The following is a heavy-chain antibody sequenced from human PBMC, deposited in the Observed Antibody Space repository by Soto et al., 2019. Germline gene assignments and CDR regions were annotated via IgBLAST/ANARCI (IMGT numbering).Heavy chain of an antibody. Sequence: GGSLRLSCAASGFPFTGYAMSWVRQAPGKGLEWVSAISGHGDATFYADSVKGRFTISRDNSKNTLYLHMNSLRAEDTALYYSANSRVSMVRGLIIIPNYWGQGTLVTVSS. J-gene: IGHJ4*02. CDR3: ANSRVSMVRGLIIIPNY. D-gene: IGHD3-10*01. CDR1: GFPFTGYA. V-gene: IGHV3-23*01. CDR2: ISGHGDAT.